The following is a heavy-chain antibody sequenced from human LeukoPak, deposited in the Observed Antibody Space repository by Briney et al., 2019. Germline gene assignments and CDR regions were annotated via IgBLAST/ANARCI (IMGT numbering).Heavy chain of an antibody. D-gene: IGHD5-18*01. CDR2: ISAYNGNT. J-gene: IGHJ4*02. Sequence: GASVKVSCKASSYTFTSYGISWVRQAPGQGLEWMGRISAYNGNTNYAQKLQGRVTMTTDTSTSTAYMELRSLRSDDTAVYYCARDSGSGYSYGFGDTDYWGQGTLVTVSS. CDR1: SYTFTSYG. CDR3: ARDSGSGYSYGFGDTDY. V-gene: IGHV1-18*01.